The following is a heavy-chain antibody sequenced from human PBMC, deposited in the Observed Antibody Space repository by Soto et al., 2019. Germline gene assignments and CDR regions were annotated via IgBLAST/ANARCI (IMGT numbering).Heavy chain of an antibody. V-gene: IGHV3-30*18. CDR2: ISYDGGNK. Sequence: QVQLVESGGGVVQPGRSLRLSCAASGFTFSSYGIHWVRQAPGMGLEWVAFISYDGGNKYYADSVKGRFTISRDNPKNTLFLQMNSLRAEDTAVYYCAKVMITFGGTRYGLDVWGQGTTVTVSS. CDR1: GFTFSSYG. CDR3: AKVMITFGGTRYGLDV. J-gene: IGHJ6*01. D-gene: IGHD3-16*01.